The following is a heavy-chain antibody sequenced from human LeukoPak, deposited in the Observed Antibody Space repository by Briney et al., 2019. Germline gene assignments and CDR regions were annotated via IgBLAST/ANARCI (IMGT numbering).Heavy chain of an antibody. CDR2: ISYDGSNK. CDR3: ATIFEF. D-gene: IGHD1-14*01. J-gene: IGHJ4*02. Sequence: GGSLRLSCAASGFTFSSYAMHWVRQAPGKGLEWVAVISYDGSNKYYADSVKGRFTISRDNAKNTLNLQMNRLRVEDTAVYYCATIFEFWGQGILVTVSS. CDR1: GFTFSSYA. V-gene: IGHV3-30-3*01.